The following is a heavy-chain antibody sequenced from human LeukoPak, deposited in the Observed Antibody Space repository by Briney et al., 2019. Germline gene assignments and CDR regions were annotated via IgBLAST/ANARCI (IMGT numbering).Heavy chain of an antibody. CDR3: ARGSFPSGFDAFDI. V-gene: IGHV3-21*01. J-gene: IGHJ3*02. CDR2: ISSSSSYI. CDR1: GFTFSSYS. Sequence: PGGSLRLSCAASGFTFSSYSMNWVRQAPGKGLEWVSSISSSSSYIYYADSVKGRFTISRDNAKNTLYLQMNSLRAEDTAVYYCARGSFPSGFDAFDIWGQGTMVTVSS.